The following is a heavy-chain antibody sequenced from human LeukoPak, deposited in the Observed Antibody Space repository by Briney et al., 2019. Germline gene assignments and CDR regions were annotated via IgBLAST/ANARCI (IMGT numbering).Heavy chain of an antibody. D-gene: IGHD2-15*01. CDR2: ISGSGGST. CDR1: GFTFSSYA. Sequence: GGSXRLSCAASGFTFSSYAMSWVRQAPGKGLEWVSAISGSGGSTYYADSVKGRFTISRDNSKNTLYLQMNSLRAEDTAVYYCAKDQLLSIVVVVAFFYWGQGTLVTVSS. J-gene: IGHJ4*02. CDR3: AKDQLLSIVVVVAFFY. V-gene: IGHV3-23*01.